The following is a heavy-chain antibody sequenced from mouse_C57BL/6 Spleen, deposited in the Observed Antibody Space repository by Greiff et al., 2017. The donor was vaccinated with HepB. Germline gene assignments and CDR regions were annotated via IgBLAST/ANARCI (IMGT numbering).Heavy chain of an antibody. CDR1: GFSLTSYG. J-gene: IGHJ4*01. Sequence: VKLVESGPGLVQPSQSLSITCTVSGFSLTSYGVHWVRQPPGKGLEWLGVIWSGGSTDYNAAFISRLSISKDNSKSQVFFKMNSLQADDTAIYYCAKNRYYGSSYAMDYWGQGTSVTVSS. V-gene: IGHV2-4*01. D-gene: IGHD1-1*01. CDR3: AKNRYYGSSYAMDY. CDR2: IWSGGST.